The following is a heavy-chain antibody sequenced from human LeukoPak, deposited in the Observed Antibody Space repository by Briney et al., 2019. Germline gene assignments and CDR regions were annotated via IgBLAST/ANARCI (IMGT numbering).Heavy chain of an antibody. CDR3: ARSPTQGDWFDP. V-gene: IGHV4-59*01. D-gene: IGHD4-17*01. CDR2: IYYSGST. J-gene: IGHJ5*02. Sequence: PSETLSLTCTVSGGSISSYYWSWIRQPPGKGLEWIGYIYYSGSTNYNPSLKSRVTISVDTSKNQFPLKLSSVTAADTAVYYCARSPTQGDWFDPWGQGTLVTVSS. CDR1: GGSISSYY.